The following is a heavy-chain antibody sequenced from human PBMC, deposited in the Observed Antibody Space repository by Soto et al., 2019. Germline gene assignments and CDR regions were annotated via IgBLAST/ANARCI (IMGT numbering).Heavy chain of an antibody. V-gene: IGHV4-38-2*01. D-gene: IGHD1-26*01. CDR1: GFGVRSTYF. J-gene: IGHJ4*02. CDR2: VHHDGSA. Sequence: PSETLSLTCVVSGFGVRSTYFWGWIRQPPGKGLEWIGSVHHDGSAYYPPSVLGRVTISVDTANNQVSLSLRSVTAEDTATYYCGRIIGATSVESWGQGILVTVSS. CDR3: GRIIGATSVES.